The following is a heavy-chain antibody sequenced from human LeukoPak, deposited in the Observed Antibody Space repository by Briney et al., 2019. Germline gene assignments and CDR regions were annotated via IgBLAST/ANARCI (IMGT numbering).Heavy chain of an antibody. D-gene: IGHD6-6*01. CDR1: GYSFTSYW. V-gene: IGHV5-51*01. Sequence: PGASLQISCKGSGYSFTSYWIGWVRQMPGKGLEWMGIIYPGDSDTKYSPSFQGQVTISADKSISTAYLQWSSLKASDTAMYYCARRKSSIAADYWGQGTLVTVSS. CDR2: IYPGDSDT. J-gene: IGHJ4*02. CDR3: ARRKSSIAADY.